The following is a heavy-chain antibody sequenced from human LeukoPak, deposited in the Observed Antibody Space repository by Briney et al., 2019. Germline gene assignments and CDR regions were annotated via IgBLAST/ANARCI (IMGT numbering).Heavy chain of an antibody. CDR1: GFTFGSYS. CDR3: ARARIRLGGWYAFDY. J-gene: IGHJ4*02. CDR2: ISSGSSIM. V-gene: IGHV3-48*01. D-gene: IGHD6-19*01. Sequence: GGSLRLSCVASGFTFGSYSMNWVRQAPGKGLEWVSYISSGSSIMYYADSVKGRFTISRDTSKNTLFLQMNSLRAEDTAVYYCARARIRLGGWYAFDYWGQGTLVTVSS.